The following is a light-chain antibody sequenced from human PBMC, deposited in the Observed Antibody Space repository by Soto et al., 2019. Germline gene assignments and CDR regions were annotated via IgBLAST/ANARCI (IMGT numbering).Light chain of an antibody. CDR2: DAS. J-gene: IGKJ1*01. CDR3: QQYNSYPGT. CDR1: QSISNW. V-gene: IGKV1-5*01. Sequence: DIQITQSPSTLSASVGDRVTITCRASQSISNWLAWYQQKPGKAPNLLIYDASNLESVVPSRFSGSGSGTKFTLTISSLQPDDFATYYCQQYNSYPGTFGQGTKVEIK.